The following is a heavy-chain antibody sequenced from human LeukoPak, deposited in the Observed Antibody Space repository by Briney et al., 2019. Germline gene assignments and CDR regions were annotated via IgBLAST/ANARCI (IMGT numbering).Heavy chain of an antibody. D-gene: IGHD2-15*01. CDR2: IKPNSGDT. V-gene: IGHV1-2*02. J-gene: IGHJ6*03. Sequence: DSVKVSCKASGYTITGYSFHWVRQAPGQGLEWMGWIKPNSGDTNYAHKFQGRVTMTRDTSISTVYMELSRLRSDDTAVYYCGSGSYYYYYMGVWGKGTTVTVSS. CDR3: GSGSYYYYYMGV. CDR1: GYTITGYS.